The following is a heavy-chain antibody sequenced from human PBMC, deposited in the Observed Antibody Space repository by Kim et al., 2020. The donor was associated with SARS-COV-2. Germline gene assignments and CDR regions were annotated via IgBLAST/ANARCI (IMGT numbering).Heavy chain of an antibody. Sequence: GGSLRLSCAASGFTFSSYGMHWVRQAPGKGLEWVAVISYDGSNKYYADSVKGRFTISRDNSKNTLSLQMNSLRAEDTAVYYCAKDTSSGWFAVFDYWGQGTLVTVSS. CDR1: GFTFSSYG. V-gene: IGHV3-30*18. CDR3: AKDTSSGWFAVFDY. J-gene: IGHJ4*02. D-gene: IGHD6-19*01. CDR2: ISYDGSNK.